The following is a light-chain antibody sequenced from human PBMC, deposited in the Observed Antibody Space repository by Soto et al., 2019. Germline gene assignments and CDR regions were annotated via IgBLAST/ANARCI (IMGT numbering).Light chain of an antibody. V-gene: IGKV1-39*01. CDR2: AAS. J-gene: IGKJ1*01. Sequence: DIQMTQSPSSLSASVGDRVTITCRASQTISNNLNWYQQKPGKAPKLLIYAASSLQGGVPSRFSGSGSGTDFTLTISSLQSEDFVVYYCQQYNDWPPWTFGQGTKVDIK. CDR1: QTISNN. CDR3: QQYNDWPPWT.